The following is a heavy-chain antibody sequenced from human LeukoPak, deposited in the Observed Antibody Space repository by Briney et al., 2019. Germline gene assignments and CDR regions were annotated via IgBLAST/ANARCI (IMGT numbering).Heavy chain of an antibody. J-gene: IGHJ4*02. CDR1: GFTFSSYA. CDR3: ARARHITVAGYDY. D-gene: IGHD6-19*01. CDR2: ISYDGSNK. V-gene: IGHV3-30*04. Sequence: GGSLRLSCAASGFTFSSYAMNWVRQAPGKGLEWVAVISYDGSNKYYTDSVKGRFTLSRDNSKNTLYLQMNSLRAEDTAMYYCARARHITVAGYDYWGQGTLVTVSS.